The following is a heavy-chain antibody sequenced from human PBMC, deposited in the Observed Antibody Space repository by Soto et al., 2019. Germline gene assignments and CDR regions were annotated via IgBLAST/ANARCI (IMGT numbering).Heavy chain of an antibody. V-gene: IGHV4-34*01. CDR1: GGSFSGYY. J-gene: IGHJ5*02. CDR2: INHSGST. D-gene: IGHD2-2*01. Sequence: LSLTCAVYGGSFSGYYWSWIRQPPGKGLEWIGEINHSGSTNYNPSLKSRVTISVDTSKNQFSLKLSSVTAADTAVYYCARARIVVVPAARYNWFDPWGQGTLVTVSS. CDR3: ARARIVVVPAARYNWFDP.